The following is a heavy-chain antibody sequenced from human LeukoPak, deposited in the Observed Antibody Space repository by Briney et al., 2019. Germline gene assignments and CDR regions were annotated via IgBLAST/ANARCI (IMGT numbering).Heavy chain of an antibody. V-gene: IGHV3-23*01. Sequence: GRSLRLSCAASGFTFSSYAMSWVRQAPGKGLEWVSAISGSGGSTYYTDSVKGRFTISRDNSKNTLYLQMNSLRAEDTAVYYCAKAPSVWFGELLNHYYFDYWGQGTLVTVSS. CDR3: AKAPSVWFGELLNHYYFDY. CDR2: ISGSGGST. J-gene: IGHJ4*02. CDR1: GFTFSSYA. D-gene: IGHD3-10*01.